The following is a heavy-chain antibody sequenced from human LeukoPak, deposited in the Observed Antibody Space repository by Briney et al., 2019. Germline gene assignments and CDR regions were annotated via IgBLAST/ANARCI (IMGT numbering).Heavy chain of an antibody. D-gene: IGHD2-21*01. Sequence: GGSLRLSCAASGFTFINYNMNWVRQAPGKGLEWLSSISSTSVYLYYADSVKGRFIISRDNARNSLYLQMNILRAEDTAVYYCARGPYGYWGQGTLVTVSS. V-gene: IGHV3-21*01. J-gene: IGHJ4*02. CDR1: GFTFINYN. CDR2: ISSTSVYL. CDR3: ARGPYGY.